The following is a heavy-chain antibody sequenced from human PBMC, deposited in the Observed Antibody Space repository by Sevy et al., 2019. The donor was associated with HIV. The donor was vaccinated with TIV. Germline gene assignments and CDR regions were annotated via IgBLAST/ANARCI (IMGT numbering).Heavy chain of an antibody. CDR3: AGARFDSSGSFDAFDI. Sequence: GGSLRLSCKPSGFTFANYAMNWVRQAPGKGLEWVSTIYGTGGVTYYADSVKGRFTISRDNSKNTLYLQMNSLRTEDTAIYYCAGARFDSSGSFDAFDIWGQGTMATVSS. V-gene: IGHV3-23*01. CDR2: IYGTGGVT. CDR1: GFTFANYA. D-gene: IGHD3-22*01. J-gene: IGHJ3*02.